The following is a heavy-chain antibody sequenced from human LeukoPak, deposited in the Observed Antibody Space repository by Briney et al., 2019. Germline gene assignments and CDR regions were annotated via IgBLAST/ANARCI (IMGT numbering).Heavy chain of an antibody. V-gene: IGHV3-11*01. J-gene: IGHJ5*02. D-gene: IGHD6-19*01. CDR1: GFTFSDYY. CDR3: ARTQQWLVLGFDP. Sequence: GGSLRLSCAASGFTFSDYYMSWIRQAPGNGLEWISYISSNGRTIYYADSVKGRFTISRDNARKSVHLQMNSLRAEDTAIYYCARTQQWLVLGFDPWGQGTLVTVSS. CDR2: ISSNGRTI.